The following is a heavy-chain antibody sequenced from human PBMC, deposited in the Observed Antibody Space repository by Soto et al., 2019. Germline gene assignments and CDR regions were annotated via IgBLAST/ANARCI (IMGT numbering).Heavy chain of an antibody. CDR2: IYPGDSDT. V-gene: IGHV5-51*01. CDR3: ARGLMYGMDV. D-gene: IGHD2-8*01. Sequence: AESLKIACEGSTYIFTTYWLWWVRQMPGKGLEWMGIIYPGDSDTKYSPSFQGQVTISADKSISTAYLQWSTLKASDTAIYYCARGLMYGMDVWGQGTTVTVSS. J-gene: IGHJ6*02. CDR1: TYIFTTYW.